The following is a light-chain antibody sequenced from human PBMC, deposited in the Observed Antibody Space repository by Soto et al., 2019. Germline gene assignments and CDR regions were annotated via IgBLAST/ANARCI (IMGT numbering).Light chain of an antibody. V-gene: IGKV3-11*01. CDR1: QSVHNL. Sequence: EIVLTQSPATLSLSPGDRAALSCKASQSVHNLLAWYQQKPGQAPGLLIYGASTRAAGIPARFSGIGSGTDFTLTISSLEPEDFAVYYCQQRSNWPTITFGQGTRLEIK. CDR2: GAS. CDR3: QQRSNWPTIT. J-gene: IGKJ5*01.